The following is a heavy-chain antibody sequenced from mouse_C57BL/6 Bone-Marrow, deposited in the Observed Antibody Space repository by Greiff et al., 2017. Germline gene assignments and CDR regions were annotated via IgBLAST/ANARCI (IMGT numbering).Heavy chain of an antibody. Sequence: EVKLVESGGDLVKPGGSLKLSCAASGFTFSSYGMSWVRQTPDKRLEWVATISSGGSYTYYPDSVKGRFTISRDNAKNTLYLQMSSRKSEDTAMYYCARQQLGRFAYWGQGTLVTVSA. CDR1: GFTFSSYG. CDR2: ISSGGSYT. CDR3: ARQQLGRFAY. V-gene: IGHV5-6*01. J-gene: IGHJ3*01. D-gene: IGHD4-1*02.